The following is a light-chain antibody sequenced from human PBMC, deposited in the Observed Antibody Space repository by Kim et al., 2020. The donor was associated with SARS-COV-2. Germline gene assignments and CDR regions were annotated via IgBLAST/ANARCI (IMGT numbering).Light chain of an antibody. CDR3: QAWDSSTVV. Sequence: VSPGQTASITCAGDKLGDKYACWYQQKPGQSPVLVIYQDSKRPSGIPERFSGSNSGNTATLTISGTQAMDEADYYCQAWDSSTVVFGGGTKLTVL. J-gene: IGLJ2*01. CDR1: KLGDKY. V-gene: IGLV3-1*01. CDR2: QDS.